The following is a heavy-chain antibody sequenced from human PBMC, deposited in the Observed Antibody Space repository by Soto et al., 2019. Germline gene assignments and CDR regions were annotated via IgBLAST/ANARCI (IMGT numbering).Heavy chain of an antibody. CDR1: GFTFSSYE. D-gene: IGHD6-19*01. CDR2: ISSSGSTI. Sequence: PGGSLRLSCAASGFTFSSYEMNWVRQAPGKGLEWVSYISSSGSTIYYADSVKGRFTISRDNAKNSLYLQMNSLRAEDTAVYYCARDRAYSSGWYGGYYGMDVWGQGTTVTVYS. J-gene: IGHJ6*02. CDR3: ARDRAYSSGWYGGYYGMDV. V-gene: IGHV3-48*03.